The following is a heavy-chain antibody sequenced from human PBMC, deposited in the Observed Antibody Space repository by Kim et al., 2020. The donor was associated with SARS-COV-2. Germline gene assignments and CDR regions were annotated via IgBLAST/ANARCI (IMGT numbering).Heavy chain of an antibody. CDR3: ARRDSTSNRGLGDY. CDR1: GYTFTSYA. Sequence: ASVKVSCKASGYTFTSYAMHWVRQAPGQRLEWMGWINAGNGNTKYSQKFQGRVTITRDTSASTAYMELSSLRSEDTAVYYCARRDSTSNRGLGDYWGQGTLVMSPQ. V-gene: IGHV1-3*01. D-gene: IGHD3-16*01. J-gene: IGHJ4*02. CDR2: INAGNGNT.